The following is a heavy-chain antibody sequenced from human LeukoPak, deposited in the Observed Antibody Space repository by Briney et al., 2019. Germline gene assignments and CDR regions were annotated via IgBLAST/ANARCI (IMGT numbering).Heavy chain of an antibody. D-gene: IGHD2-2*01. CDR1: GYTFTSYG. Sequence: GASVKVSCKASGYTFTSYGISWVRQAPGQGLEWMGWISAYNGNTNYAQKLQGRVTMTTDTSTSTAYMELRSLRSDDTAVYYCAVLSRYCSSTSCYPGGWFDPWGQGTLVTVSS. CDR2: ISAYNGNT. CDR3: AVLSRYCSSTSCYPGGWFDP. J-gene: IGHJ5*02. V-gene: IGHV1-18*01.